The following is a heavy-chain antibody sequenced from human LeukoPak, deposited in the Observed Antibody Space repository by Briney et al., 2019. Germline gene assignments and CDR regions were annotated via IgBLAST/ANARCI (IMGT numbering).Heavy chain of an antibody. CDR1: GGSFSGYY. CDR3: ARVHRIQLWFRSYYFDY. CDR2: INHSGST. V-gene: IGHV4-34*01. J-gene: IGHJ4*02. D-gene: IGHD5-18*01. Sequence: SETLSLTCAVYGGSFSGYYWSWIRQPPGKGLEWIGEINHSGSTNYNPSLKSRVTISVDTSKNQFSLKLSSVTAADTAVYYCARVHRIQLWFRSYYFDYWGQGTLVTVSS.